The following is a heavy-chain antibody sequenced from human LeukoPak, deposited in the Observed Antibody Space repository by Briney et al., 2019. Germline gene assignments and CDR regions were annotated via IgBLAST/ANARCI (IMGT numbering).Heavy chain of an antibody. D-gene: IGHD3-16*02. CDR3: AKDYDYVWGSYRYTSSSNYFDY. Sequence: PGGSLRLSCPASGFTFSNYAMSWVRQAPGKGLEWVSAISGSGGSTYYADSVKGRFTISRDNSKNTLYLQMNSMRAEDTAVYYCAKDYDYVWGSYRYTSSSNYFDYWGQGTLVTVSS. J-gene: IGHJ4*02. CDR1: GFTFSNYA. V-gene: IGHV3-23*01. CDR2: ISGSGGST.